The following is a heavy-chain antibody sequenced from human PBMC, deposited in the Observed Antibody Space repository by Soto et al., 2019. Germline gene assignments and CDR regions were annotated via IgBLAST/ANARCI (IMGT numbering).Heavy chain of an antibody. CDR2: IIPILGIA. CDR3: ARDAGQQPDAFDI. CDR1: GGTFSSYT. J-gene: IGHJ3*02. V-gene: IGHV1-69*04. D-gene: IGHD6-13*01. Sequence: SVKVSCKASGGTFSSYTISWVRQAPGQGLEWMGRIIPILGIANYAQKFQGRVTITADKSTSTAYMELSSLRSEDTAVYYCARDAGQQPDAFDIWGQGTMVTVSS.